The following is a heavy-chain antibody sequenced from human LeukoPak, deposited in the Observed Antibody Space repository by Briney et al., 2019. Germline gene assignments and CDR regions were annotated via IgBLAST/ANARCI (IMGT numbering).Heavy chain of an antibody. CDR3: ARGAMGAPGAFDI. Sequence: SETLSLTCTVSGGSISSYYWSWIRQPPGKGLEWIGYIYYSGSTNYNPSLKSRVTISVDTSKNQFSLKLSSVTAADTAVYYCARGAMGAPGAFDIWGHGTMVTVSS. D-gene: IGHD1-26*01. V-gene: IGHV4-59*01. J-gene: IGHJ3*02. CDR2: IYYSGST. CDR1: GGSISSYY.